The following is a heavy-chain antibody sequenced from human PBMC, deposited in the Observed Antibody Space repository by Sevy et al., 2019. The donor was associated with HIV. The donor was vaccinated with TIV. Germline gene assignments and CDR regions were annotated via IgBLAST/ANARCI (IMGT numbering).Heavy chain of an antibody. D-gene: IGHD2-21*01. J-gene: IGHJ4*02. CDR2: IDQDGSQK. CDR1: AFTFTDYF. CDR3: ARELWPGDY. V-gene: IGHV3-7*01. Sequence: GGSLRLSCAASAFTFTDYFMGWVRQAPGKGLEWVANIDQDGSQKNYVDSVKGRFTISRDNAKNSVYLQMNRLRVDDTAVYYCARELWPGDYWGQGTLVTVSS.